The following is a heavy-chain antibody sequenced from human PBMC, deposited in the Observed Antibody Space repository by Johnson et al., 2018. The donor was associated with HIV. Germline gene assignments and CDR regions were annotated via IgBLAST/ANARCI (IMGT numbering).Heavy chain of an antibody. CDR3: ANGGLQFLEWLPHDAFDI. Sequence: HVQLVESGGGVVQPGRSLRLPCAASGFNFSNDAIHWVRKAPGKGLEWVAIMSYNASNKYYADSVKGRFTISRDNSKNTLCLQMNSLRPEDTAVYFCANGGLQFLEWLPHDAFDIWGQGTMVTVSS. CDR1: GFNFSNDA. CDR2: MSYNASNK. D-gene: IGHD3-3*01. J-gene: IGHJ3*02. V-gene: IGHV3-30*04.